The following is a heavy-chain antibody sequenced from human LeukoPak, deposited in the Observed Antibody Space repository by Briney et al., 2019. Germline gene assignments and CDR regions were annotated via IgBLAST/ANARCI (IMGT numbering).Heavy chain of an antibody. D-gene: IGHD2-2*01. Sequence: GGSLRLSCAASGFTFSDYYMSWIRQAPGNGLEWVSYISSNGSTIYYADSVKGRFTISRDNAKNSLYLQMNSLRAEDTAVYYCAREEIVVVPAAMNWFDPWGQGTLVTVSS. V-gene: IGHV3-11*01. J-gene: IGHJ5*02. CDR1: GFTFSDYY. CDR3: AREEIVVVPAAMNWFDP. CDR2: ISSNGSTI.